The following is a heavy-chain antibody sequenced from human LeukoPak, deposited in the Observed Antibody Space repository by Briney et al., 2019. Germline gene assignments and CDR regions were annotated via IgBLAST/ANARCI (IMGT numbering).Heavy chain of an antibody. D-gene: IGHD3-10*01. CDR1: GGTFSRYS. V-gene: IGHV1-69*02. CDR2: IIPILAIA. Sequence: ASVKVSCKASGGTFSRYSISWVRQAPGQGLEWMGRIIPILAIANYAQKFQGRVTITADKPTSTAYMELSNLRSDDTAVYYCARFRITMVRGVIPNAFDIWGQGTMVTVSS. CDR3: ARFRITMVRGVIPNAFDI. J-gene: IGHJ3*02.